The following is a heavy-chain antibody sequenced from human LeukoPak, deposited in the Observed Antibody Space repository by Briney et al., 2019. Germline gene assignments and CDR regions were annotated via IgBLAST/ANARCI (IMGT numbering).Heavy chain of an antibody. CDR2: IFSSGSNT. V-gene: IGHV3-23*05. J-gene: IGHJ4*02. CDR3: GSKTGRTGTYY. Sequence: GGSLRLSCAASGFSFSDSVMSWVRQAPGKGLEWVSAIFSSGSNTYYADSVKGRFTISRDNSKNTLFLQMNSLRAEDTAVYHCGSKTGRTGTYYWGQGTLVTVSS. CDR1: GFSFSDSV. D-gene: IGHD3-10*01.